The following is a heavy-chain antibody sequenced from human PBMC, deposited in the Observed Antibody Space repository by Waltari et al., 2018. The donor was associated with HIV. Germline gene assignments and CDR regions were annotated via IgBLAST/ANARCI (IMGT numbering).Heavy chain of an antibody. CDR3: ATLRTVTGTIDD. CDR2: VYSNGVT. V-gene: IGHV4-39*01. D-gene: IGHD4-17*01. CDR1: TCYLTQSYY. J-gene: IGHJ4*02. Sequence: QLQLQESGPALVKPSDTLPLTCTVSTCYLTQSYYWGWVRQSPGTGLEWIGTVYSNGVTHCTPSLEMRVTMSVDTSKNQFSLTLTSVTAADTALYFCATLRTVTGTIDDWGQGILVTVSS.